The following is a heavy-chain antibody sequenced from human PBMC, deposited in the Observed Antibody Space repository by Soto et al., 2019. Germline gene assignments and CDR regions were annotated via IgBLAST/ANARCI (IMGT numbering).Heavy chain of an antibody. CDR2: ISSSGSTI. CDR1: GFTFSSYE. CDR3: ARGHDFWSGEGPSPFDY. Sequence: PGGSLRLSCAASGFTFSSYEMNWVRQAPGKGLEWVSYISSSGSTIYYADSVKGRFTISRDNAKNSLYLQMNSLRAEDTAVYYCARGHDFWSGEGPSPFDYWGQGTLVTVSS. J-gene: IGHJ4*02. D-gene: IGHD3-3*01. V-gene: IGHV3-48*03.